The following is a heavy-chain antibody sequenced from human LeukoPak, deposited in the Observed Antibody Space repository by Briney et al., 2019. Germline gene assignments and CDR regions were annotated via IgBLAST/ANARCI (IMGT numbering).Heavy chain of an antibody. CDR1: GFTFNSYA. D-gene: IGHD2-2*01. Sequence: GGSLRLSCAASGFTFNSYAMSWVRQAPGKGLEWVAVISYDGSNKYYADSVKGRFTISRDNSKNTLYLQMNSLRAEDTAVYYCAKVSLIVVVPAANYFDYWGQGTLVTVSS. CDR2: ISYDGSNK. CDR3: AKVSLIVVVPAANYFDY. J-gene: IGHJ4*02. V-gene: IGHV3-30*18.